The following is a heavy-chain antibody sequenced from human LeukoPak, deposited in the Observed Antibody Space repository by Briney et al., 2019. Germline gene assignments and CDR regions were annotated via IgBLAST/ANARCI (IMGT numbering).Heavy chain of an antibody. D-gene: IGHD4-17*01. CDR1: GFTFSSYT. CDR3: ARVRVSGGDFGDYDEVD. V-gene: IGHV3-23*01. J-gene: IGHJ4*02. CDR2: ITTSDGNT. Sequence: GGSLRLSCAASGFTFSSYTMSWVRQAPGKGLEWVSTITTSDGNTYYADSVKGRFTVSRDNSKNTLFLQMNSLRAEDTAVYYCARVRVSGGDFGDYDEVDWGQGTLVTVSS.